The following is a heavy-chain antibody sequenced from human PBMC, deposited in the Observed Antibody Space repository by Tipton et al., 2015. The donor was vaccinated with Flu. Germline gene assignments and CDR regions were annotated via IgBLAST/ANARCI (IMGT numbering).Heavy chain of an antibody. CDR1: GYSISSGYY. Sequence: LRLSCTVSGYSISSGYYWSWIRQPPGKGLEWIGSIYHSGSTYYNPSLKSRVTISVDTSKNQFSLKLSSVTAADTAVYYCARVLQWELRRGWFDPWGQGTLVTVSS. J-gene: IGHJ5*02. CDR3: ARVLQWELRRGWFDP. D-gene: IGHD1-26*01. V-gene: IGHV4-38-2*02. CDR2: IYHSGST.